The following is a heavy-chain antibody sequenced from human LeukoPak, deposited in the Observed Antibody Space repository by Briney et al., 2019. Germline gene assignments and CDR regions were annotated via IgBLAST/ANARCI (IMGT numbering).Heavy chain of an antibody. CDR2: ISYDGSNK. D-gene: IGHD6-13*01. J-gene: IGHJ6*02. CDR1: GFTFSSYA. Sequence: GRSLRLSCAASGFTFSSYAMHWVRQAPGKGLEWVAVISYDGSNKYYADSVKGRFTISRDNSKNTLYLQMNSLRAEDTAVYYCARGDGGSQYYYYGIDVWGQGTTVTVSS. V-gene: IGHV3-30*04. CDR3: ARGDGGSQYYYYGIDV.